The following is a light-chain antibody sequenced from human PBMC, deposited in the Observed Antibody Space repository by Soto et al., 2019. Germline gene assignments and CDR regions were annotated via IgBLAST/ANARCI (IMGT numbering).Light chain of an antibody. Sequence: QSALTQPPSVPGFLGQSVTISCTGTSTAFVSYNRVSWYQQPPGTAPKLIIYESSNRPSGVPDRFSGSKSGNTASLTISGLQAADEADYYCSLYTSENTHVFGTGSKVAVL. CDR3: SLYTSENTHV. CDR1: STAFVSYNR. V-gene: IGLV2-18*01. J-gene: IGLJ1*01. CDR2: ESS.